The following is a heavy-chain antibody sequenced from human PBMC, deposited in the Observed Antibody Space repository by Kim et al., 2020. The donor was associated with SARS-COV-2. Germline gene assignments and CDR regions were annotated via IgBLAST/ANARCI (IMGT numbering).Heavy chain of an antibody. D-gene: IGHD2-8*02. CDR2: IYPGDSDT. Sequence: GESLQISCKASAYSFSNQWIGWVRQMPGKGLEWMGIIYPGDSDTRYSPSFQGQVTISADKSISTVYLQWSSLKASDTAIYYCARPRLVDGDSGNRFDPWGQGTLVTVSS. CDR1: AYSFSNQW. V-gene: IGHV5-51*01. CDR3: ARPRLVDGDSGNRFDP. J-gene: IGHJ5*02.